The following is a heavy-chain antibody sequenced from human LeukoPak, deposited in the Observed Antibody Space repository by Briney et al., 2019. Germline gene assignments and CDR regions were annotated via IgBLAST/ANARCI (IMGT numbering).Heavy chain of an antibody. CDR1: GYSFTSYW. D-gene: IGHD1-14*01. CDR3: ARSALGPASDYYYMDV. J-gene: IGHJ6*03. V-gene: IGHV5-51*01. Sequence: GESLKISCKGSGYSFTSYWIGWVRQMPGKGLEWMGIIYPGDSDTRYSPSFQGQVTISADKSISTAYLQWSSLKASDTAMYYCARSALGPASDYYYMDVWGKETTVTVSS. CDR2: IYPGDSDT.